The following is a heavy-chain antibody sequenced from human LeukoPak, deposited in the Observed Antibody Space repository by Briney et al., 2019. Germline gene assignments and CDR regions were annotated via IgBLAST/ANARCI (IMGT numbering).Heavy chain of an antibody. Sequence: GSSLRLSCGTSGFNFTRHGMHWVRQAPGKGLEWVAVIWHTSMSSFYSDSVKGRFIISRDNSRNTLYLQMSNLRADDTAVYYCAKELGVPAAGWQIQQWGLGTLVTVSS. CDR2: IWHTSMSS. D-gene: IGHD6-13*01. V-gene: IGHV3-33*06. CDR3: AKELGVPAAGWQIQQ. J-gene: IGHJ1*01. CDR1: GFNFTRHG.